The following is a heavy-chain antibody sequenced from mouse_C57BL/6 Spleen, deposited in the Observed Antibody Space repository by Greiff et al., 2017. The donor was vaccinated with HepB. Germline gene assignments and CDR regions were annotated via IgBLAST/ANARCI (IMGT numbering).Heavy chain of an antibody. CDR2: ISSGSSTI. V-gene: IGHV5-17*01. J-gene: IGHJ4*01. CDR1: GFTFSDYG. CDR3: AKTAVVALDD. D-gene: IGHD1-1*01. Sequence: EVQRVESGGGLVKPGGSLKLSCAASGFTFSDYGMHWVRQAPEKGLEWVAYISSGSSTIYYADTVKGRFTISRDTTKNTLFLQMTSLRSEDTAMYYCAKTAVVALDDWGQGTSVTVSS.